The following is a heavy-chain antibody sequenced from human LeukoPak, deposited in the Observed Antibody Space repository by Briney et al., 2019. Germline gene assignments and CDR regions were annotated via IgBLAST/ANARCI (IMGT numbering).Heavy chain of an antibody. V-gene: IGHV4-34*01. CDR1: GGSLSGYY. CDR3: ARVYYDFWSGYYPRRNWFDP. Sequence: PSETLSLTCAVYGGSLSGYYWSWIRQPPGKGLEWIGEINHSGSTNYNPSLKSRVTISVDTSKNQFSLKLSSVTAADTAVYYCARVYYDFWSGYYPRRNWFDPWGQGTLVTVSS. J-gene: IGHJ5*02. D-gene: IGHD3-3*01. CDR2: INHSGST.